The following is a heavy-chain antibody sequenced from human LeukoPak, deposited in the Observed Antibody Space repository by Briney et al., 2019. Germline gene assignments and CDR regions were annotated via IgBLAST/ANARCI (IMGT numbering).Heavy chain of an antibody. D-gene: IGHD6-19*01. CDR3: ARDSSGWYAYFQH. J-gene: IGHJ1*01. Sequence: GGSLRLSCAASGFTFSSYEMNWVRQAPGKGLEWVSYISSSGSTIYYADSVKGRFTISRDNAKNTLYLQMNSLRAEDTAVYYCARDSSGWYAYFQHWGQGTLVTVSS. V-gene: IGHV3-48*03. CDR2: ISSSGSTI. CDR1: GFTFSSYE.